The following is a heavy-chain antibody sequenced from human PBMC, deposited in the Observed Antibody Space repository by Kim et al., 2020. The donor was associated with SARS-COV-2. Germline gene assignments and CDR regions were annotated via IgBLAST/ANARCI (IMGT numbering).Heavy chain of an antibody. V-gene: IGHV3-21*01. CDR2: ISSSSSYI. D-gene: IGHD5-12*01. Sequence: GGSLRLSCAASGFTFSSYSMNWVRQAPGKGLEWVSSISSSSSYIYYADSVKGRFTISRDNAKNSLYLQMNRLRAEDTAVYYCARDRGGYSGYDWSYPFDYWGQGPLVTVSS. CDR3: ARDRGGYSGYDWSYPFDY. J-gene: IGHJ4*02. CDR1: GFTFSSYS.